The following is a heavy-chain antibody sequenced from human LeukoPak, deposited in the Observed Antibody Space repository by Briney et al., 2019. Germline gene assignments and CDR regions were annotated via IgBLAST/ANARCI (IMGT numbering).Heavy chain of an antibody. CDR1: GFTFSSYE. CDR2: ISSSGSTI. J-gene: IGHJ6*02. Sequence: GGSLRLSCAASGFTFSSYEMSWVRQAPGKGLEWVSYISSSGSTIYYADSVKGRFTISRDNAKNSLYLQMNSLRAEDTAVYYCARDLRPYDILTGYYYYYYYYGMDVWGQGTTVTVSS. CDR3: ARDLRPYDILTGYYYYYYYYGMDV. V-gene: IGHV3-48*03. D-gene: IGHD3-9*01.